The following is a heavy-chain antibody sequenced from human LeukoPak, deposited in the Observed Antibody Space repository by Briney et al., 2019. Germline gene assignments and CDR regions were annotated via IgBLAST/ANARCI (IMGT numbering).Heavy chain of an antibody. CDR3: ASVGYYDFWSDYSRDAFDM. D-gene: IGHD3-3*01. Sequence: GAAVKVSCKASGYTFTCYYMHLVRHAPGQGLGWVGWINPNNGGTNYAQKVQGRVTMTRDTSISTAYMELSRLRSDDTAVYYCASVGYYDFWSDYSRDAFDMWGQGTMVTVSS. J-gene: IGHJ3*02. CDR1: GYTFTCYY. V-gene: IGHV1-2*02. CDR2: INPNNGGT.